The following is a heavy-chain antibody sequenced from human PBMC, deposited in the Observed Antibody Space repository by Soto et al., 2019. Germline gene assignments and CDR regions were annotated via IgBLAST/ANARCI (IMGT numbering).Heavy chain of an antibody. J-gene: IGHJ2*01. CDR3: ARTNSSAYRYFDL. V-gene: IGHV3-11*01. D-gene: IGHD6-6*01. CDR2: ISSSGVTI. CDR1: GFTFSDYY. Sequence: QVQLVESGGGLVKSGGSLRLSCAASGFTFSDYYMSWIRQAPGKGLEWVSYISSSGVTIYYADSVKGRFTISRDNAKNSLYLKMNSLSAEDTAVYYCARTNSSAYRYFDLWGRGTLVTVSS.